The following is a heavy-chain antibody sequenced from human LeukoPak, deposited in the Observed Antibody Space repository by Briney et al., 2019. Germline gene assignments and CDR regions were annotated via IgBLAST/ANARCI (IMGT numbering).Heavy chain of an antibody. J-gene: IGHJ4*02. V-gene: IGHV1-2*02. CDR2: INPNSGGT. CDR3: ARDSIAASFDY. Sequence: ASVKVSCQASGYTFTDYYMHWVRQAPGQGLEWMGWINPNSGGTNYAQKFQGRVTMTRDTSISTAYMELSSLRSEDTAVYYCARDSIAASFDYWGQGTLVTVSS. CDR1: GYTFTDYY. D-gene: IGHD6-6*01.